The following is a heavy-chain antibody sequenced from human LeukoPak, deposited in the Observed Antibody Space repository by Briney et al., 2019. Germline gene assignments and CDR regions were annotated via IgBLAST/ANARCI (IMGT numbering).Heavy chain of an antibody. Sequence: GRSLRLSCAASGFTFSSYAMHWVRQAPGKGLEWVAVISYDGSNKYYADSVKGRFTISRDNSKNTLYLQMNSLRAEDTAVYYCARAVVAAAGLYYFDYWGQGTLVTVSS. CDR1: GFTFSSYA. V-gene: IGHV3-30-3*01. J-gene: IGHJ4*02. CDR2: ISYDGSNK. D-gene: IGHD6-13*01. CDR3: ARAVVAAAGLYYFDY.